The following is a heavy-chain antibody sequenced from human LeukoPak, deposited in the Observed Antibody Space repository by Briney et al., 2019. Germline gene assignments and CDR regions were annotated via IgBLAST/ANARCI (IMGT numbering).Heavy chain of an antibody. Sequence: GGTLRLSCAASGFTFSSYGMSWVRQAPGKGLEWVSAISGSGGSTYYADSVKGRFTISRDNSKNTLYLQMNSLRAEDTAVYYCARDLPRGYYYWFDPWGQGTLVTVSS. V-gene: IGHV3-23*01. D-gene: IGHD3-3*01. CDR1: GFTFSSYG. J-gene: IGHJ5*02. CDR3: ARDLPRGYYYWFDP. CDR2: ISGSGGST.